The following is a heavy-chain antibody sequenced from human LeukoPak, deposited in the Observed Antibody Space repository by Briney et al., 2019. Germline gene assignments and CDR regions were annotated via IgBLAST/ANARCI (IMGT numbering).Heavy chain of an antibody. V-gene: IGHV3-9*03. CDR3: ARDPLDILTGSFFDY. D-gene: IGHD3-9*01. CDR1: GFTFDDYA. CDR2: SSWNSGSI. J-gene: IGHJ4*02. Sequence: GGSLRLSCSTSGFTFDDYAMHWVRQAPGKGLEWVSGSSWNSGSIGYADSVKGRFTISRDNAKNSLYLQMNSLRAEDMAVYYCARDPLDILTGSFFDYWGQGTLVTVSS.